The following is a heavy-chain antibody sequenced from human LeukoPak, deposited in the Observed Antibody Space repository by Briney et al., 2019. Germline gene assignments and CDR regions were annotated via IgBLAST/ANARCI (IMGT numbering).Heavy chain of an antibody. D-gene: IGHD1-20*01. CDR3: ARPPSITGTTWEDY. Sequence: GESLKISCKGSGYTFTNYWIGWVRQMPGKGLEWMGIIYPADSGTRYSPSFEGQVTISADKSITTAYLQWTSLKASDTAMYYCARPPSITGTTWEDYWGQGTLVTVSS. J-gene: IGHJ4*02. CDR2: IYPADSGT. CDR1: GYTFTNYW. V-gene: IGHV5-51*01.